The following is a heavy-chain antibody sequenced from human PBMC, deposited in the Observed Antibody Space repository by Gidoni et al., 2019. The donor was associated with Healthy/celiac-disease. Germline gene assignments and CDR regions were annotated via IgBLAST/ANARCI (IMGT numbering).Heavy chain of an antibody. J-gene: IGHJ5*02. CDR3: TRDRYNWKDSHP. CDR2: IRSKAYGGTT. D-gene: IGHD1-20*01. CDR1: GFTFGDYA. Sequence: EVQLVESGGGLVKPGRSLRLSCTASGFTFGDYAMSWFSQTPGKGLEWVGFIRSKAYGGTTEYAASVKGRFTISRDDSKSIAYLQMNSLKTEDTAVYYCTRDRYNWKDSHPWGQGTLVTVSS. V-gene: IGHV3-49*05.